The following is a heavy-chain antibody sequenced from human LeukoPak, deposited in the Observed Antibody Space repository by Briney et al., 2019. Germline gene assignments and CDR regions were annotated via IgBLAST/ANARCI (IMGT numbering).Heavy chain of an antibody. J-gene: IGHJ5*02. Sequence: PSETLSLTCAVYGVSFSGYYRSWIRQPPGKGLEWIGEINHSGSTNYKPSLKSRVTISVDTSKNQLSLKLSSVTAADTAVYYCARVNSSGFYNWFDPWGQGTLVTVSS. CDR1: GVSFSGYY. V-gene: IGHV4-34*01. CDR3: ARVNSSGFYNWFDP. D-gene: IGHD6-19*01. CDR2: INHSGST.